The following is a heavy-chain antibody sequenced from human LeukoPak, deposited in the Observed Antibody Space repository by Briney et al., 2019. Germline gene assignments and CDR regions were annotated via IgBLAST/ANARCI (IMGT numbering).Heavy chain of an antibody. Sequence: SETLSLTCTVAGGSISSYYWSWIRQPPGKGLEWIGYIYYSGSTNYNPSLKSRVTISVDTSKNQFSLKLSSVTAAHTAVYYCARDDGVAVFDPWGQGTLVTVSS. D-gene: IGHD2-8*01. CDR3: ARDDGVAVFDP. V-gene: IGHV4-59*01. CDR2: IYYSGST. CDR1: GGSISSYY. J-gene: IGHJ5*02.